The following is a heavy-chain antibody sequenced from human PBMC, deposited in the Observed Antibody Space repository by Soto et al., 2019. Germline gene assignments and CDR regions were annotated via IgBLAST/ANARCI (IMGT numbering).Heavy chain of an antibody. V-gene: IGHV3-49*04. D-gene: IGHD3-3*01. CDR3: TNGHYDFWSGYAVGYDMDV. Sequence: GSLRLSCTASGFTFGDYAMSWVRQAPGKGLEWVGFIRSKAYGGTTEYAASVKGGFTISRDDSKSIAYLQMNSLKTVDTAVYYCTNGHYDFWSGYAVGYDMDVWGQGTTVTVSS. CDR2: IRSKAYGGTT. CDR1: GFTFGDYA. J-gene: IGHJ6*02.